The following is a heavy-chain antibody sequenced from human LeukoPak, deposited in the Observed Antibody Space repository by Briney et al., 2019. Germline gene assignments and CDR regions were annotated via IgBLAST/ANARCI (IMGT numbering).Heavy chain of an antibody. V-gene: IGHV3-30*02. J-gene: IGHJ4*02. CDR3: AKGGRGYSGYDLDY. D-gene: IGHD5-12*01. Sequence: GGSLRLSCAASGFTFSSYGMHWVRQAPGKGLEWVAFIRYDGSNKYYADSVKGRFTISRDNSKNTLYLQMNSLRAEDTAVYYCAKGGRGYSGYDLDYWGRGTLVTVSS. CDR1: GFTFSSYG. CDR2: IRYDGSNK.